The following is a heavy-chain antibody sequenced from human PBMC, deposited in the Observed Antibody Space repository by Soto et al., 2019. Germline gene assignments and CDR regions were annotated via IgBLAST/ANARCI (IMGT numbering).Heavy chain of an antibody. Sequence: ASVKVSCKASGYTFTTYYMHWVRQAPGQGLEWMGWINPNSGGTNYAQKFQGRVTMTRDTSISTAYMELSRLRSDDTAVYYCAREKVGATRNFDYWGQGTLVTVSS. CDR1: GYTFTTYY. V-gene: IGHV1-2*02. D-gene: IGHD1-26*01. J-gene: IGHJ4*02. CDR2: INPNSGGT. CDR3: AREKVGATRNFDY.